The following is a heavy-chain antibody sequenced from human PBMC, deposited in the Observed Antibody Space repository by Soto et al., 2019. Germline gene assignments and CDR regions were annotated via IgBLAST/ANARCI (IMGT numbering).Heavy chain of an antibody. CDR1: GFTVSSNY. CDR2: IYSGGST. D-gene: IGHD3-16*01. CDR3: ARRPLSYDYTTD. V-gene: IGHV3-66*01. J-gene: IGHJ4*02. Sequence: GGSLRLSCAASGFTVSSNYMSWVRQAPGKGLEWVSVIYSGGSTYYADSVKGRFTISRDNSKNTLYLQMNSLRAEDTAVYYCARRPLSYDYTTDWGQGTLVTVSS.